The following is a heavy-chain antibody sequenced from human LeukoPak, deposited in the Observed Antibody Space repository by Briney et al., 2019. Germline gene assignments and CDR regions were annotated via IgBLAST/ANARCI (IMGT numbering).Heavy chain of an antibody. Sequence: PGGTLRLSCAASRFTFSSYGMYWVGQAPGKGLEWVSSISSSTNYIYYADSVKGRFTISRDNANNSLYLQMNSLRAEDTAVYYCARDYTRTTGWFDPWGQGTLVTVSS. J-gene: IGHJ5*02. V-gene: IGHV3-21*01. CDR3: ARDYTRTTGWFDP. CDR2: ISSSTNYI. CDR1: RFTFSSYG. D-gene: IGHD1-1*01.